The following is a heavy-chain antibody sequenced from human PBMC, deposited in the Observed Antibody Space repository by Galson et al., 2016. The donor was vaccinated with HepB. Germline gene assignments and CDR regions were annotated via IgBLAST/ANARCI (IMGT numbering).Heavy chain of an antibody. D-gene: IGHD6-19*01. CDR3: ARGKAVTGSDPLDP. CDR1: GFTVSSTF. J-gene: IGHJ5*02. CDR2: IYSGDST. V-gene: IGHV3-53*01. Sequence: SLRLSCAASGFTVSSTFVTWVRQAPGKGLEWVSVIYSGDSTNYADSVKGRFTISRDNSKNTLYLQMNSLRVEDTAVYYCARGKAVTGSDPLDPWGQGTLVTVSS.